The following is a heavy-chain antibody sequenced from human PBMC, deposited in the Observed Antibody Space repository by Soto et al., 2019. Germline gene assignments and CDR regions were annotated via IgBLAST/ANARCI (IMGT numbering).Heavy chain of an antibody. Sequence: EVQLVESGGGLVQPGGSLRLSCAASGFTFRTYWLSWVRQVPGKGLEWVANINLDGSEKNYVDSVKGRFTISRDNARNSLYLQMSSLWAEDTALHYCARDGSTSWYSYDYHCMDVWGQGTTVTVSS. D-gene: IGHD5-18*01. CDR2: INLDGSEK. V-gene: IGHV3-7*05. J-gene: IGHJ6*02. CDR3: ARDGSTSWYSYDYHCMDV. CDR1: GFTFRTYW.